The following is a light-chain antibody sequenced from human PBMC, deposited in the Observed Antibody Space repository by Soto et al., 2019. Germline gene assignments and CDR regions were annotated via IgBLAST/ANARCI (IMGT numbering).Light chain of an antibody. V-gene: IGLV2-23*02. Sequence: QSVLTQPASVSGSPGQSITISCTGTSSDVGSYNLVSWYQQHPGKAPRLIIYEVNKRPSGVSNVFSGSESGNTASLTISGLQAEDEADYYCSSYAGGTTFVLFGGGTKLTVL. CDR2: EVN. CDR3: SSYAGGTTFVL. J-gene: IGLJ2*01. CDR1: SSDVGSYNL.